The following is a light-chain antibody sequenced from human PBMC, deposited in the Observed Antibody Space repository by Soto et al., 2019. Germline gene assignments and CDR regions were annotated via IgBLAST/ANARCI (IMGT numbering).Light chain of an antibody. J-gene: IGKJ4*01. Sequence: EIVLTQSPATLSLSPGERATLSCRASQSVSSYLAWYQQKPGQAPRLLIYDASTRATGIPARFSGSGSATDFTLTISSLEPEDFAVYYCQQRSNWPRAFGGGTKVEIK. CDR3: QQRSNWPRA. CDR1: QSVSSY. V-gene: IGKV3-11*01. CDR2: DAS.